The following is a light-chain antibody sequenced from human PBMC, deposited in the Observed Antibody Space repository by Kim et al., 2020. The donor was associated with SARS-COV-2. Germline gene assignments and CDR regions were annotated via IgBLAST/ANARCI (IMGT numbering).Light chain of an antibody. J-gene: IGLJ3*02. Sequence: QPVLTQSPSASASLGASVKLTCTLSSGHINYAIAWHQQQPEKGPRFLMKLNSDGSHTKGDGIPDRFSGSSSGAERYLTISTLQSEDEADYYCQTWGTGIRVFGGGTQLTVL. CDR3: QTWGTGIRV. CDR2: LNSDGSH. CDR1: SGHINYA. V-gene: IGLV4-69*01.